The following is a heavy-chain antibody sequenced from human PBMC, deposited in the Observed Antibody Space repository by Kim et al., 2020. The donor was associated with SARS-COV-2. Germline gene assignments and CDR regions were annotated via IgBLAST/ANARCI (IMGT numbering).Heavy chain of an antibody. CDR2: FDPEDGET. Sequence: ASVKVSCKVSGYTLTELSMHWVRQAPGKGLEWMGGFDPEDGETIYAQKFQGRVTMTEDTSTDTAYMELSSLRSEDTAVYYCATVLAYNWNYGPRLGFDPWGQGTLVTVSS. CDR3: ATVLAYNWNYGPRLGFDP. V-gene: IGHV1-24*01. CDR1: GYTLTELS. J-gene: IGHJ5*02. D-gene: IGHD1-7*01.